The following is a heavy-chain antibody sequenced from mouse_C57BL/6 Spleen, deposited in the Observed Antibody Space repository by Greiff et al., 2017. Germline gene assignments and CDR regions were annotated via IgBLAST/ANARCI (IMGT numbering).Heavy chain of an antibody. V-gene: IGHV1-80*01. Sequence: VQLQQSGAELVKPGASVKISCKASGYAFSSYWMNWVKQRPGKGLEWIGQIYPGDGDTNYNGKFKGKATLTADKSSSTAYMQLSSLTSEDSAVYFCARSLIRGYAMDYWGQGTSVTVSS. J-gene: IGHJ4*01. CDR1: GYAFSSYW. CDR2: IYPGDGDT. CDR3: ARSLIRGYAMDY.